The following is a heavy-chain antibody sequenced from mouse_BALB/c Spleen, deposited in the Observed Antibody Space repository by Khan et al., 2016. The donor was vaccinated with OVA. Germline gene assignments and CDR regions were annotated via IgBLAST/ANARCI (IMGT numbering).Heavy chain of an antibody. V-gene: IGHV1S41*01. CDR1: GYTFTSYW. CDR2: IAPGSGSA. Sequence: DLVKPGASVTLSCKASGYTFTSYWIHWIKQRPGQGLKWIGQIAPGSGSAYYSELFKGKATLTVDTSSSIANIQLSTLSSEDSAVYFCARSNYYGRSRYALDYWGQGTSVTVSS. CDR3: ARSNYYGRSRYALDY. D-gene: IGHD1-1*01. J-gene: IGHJ4*01.